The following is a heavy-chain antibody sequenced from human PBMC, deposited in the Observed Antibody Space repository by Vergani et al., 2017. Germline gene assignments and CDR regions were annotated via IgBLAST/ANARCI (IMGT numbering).Heavy chain of an antibody. CDR3: AKGGADIVVVPPY. Sequence: EVQLVESGGGLVQPGRSLRLSCAASGFTFDDYAMHWVRQAPGKGLEWVSGISWNSGSIGYADSVKGRFTISRDNAKNSLYLQMNSLRAEDTALYYCAKGGADIVVVPPYWGQGTLVTVSS. V-gene: IGHV3-9*01. CDR2: ISWNSGSI. J-gene: IGHJ4*02. CDR1: GFTFDDYA. D-gene: IGHD2-2*01.